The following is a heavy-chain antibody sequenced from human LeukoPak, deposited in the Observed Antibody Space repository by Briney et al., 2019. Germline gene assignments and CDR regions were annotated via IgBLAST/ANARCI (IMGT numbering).Heavy chain of an antibody. D-gene: IGHD2-15*01. CDR1: GYTFTGYY. Sequence: ASVKVSCKASGYTFTGYYMHWVRQAPGQGLEWMGWINPNSGGTNYAQKLQGRVTMTRDTSISTAYMELSRLRSDDTAVYYCARGIYAGAATGFQHWGQGTLGTVSS. J-gene: IGHJ1*01. CDR2: INPNSGGT. CDR3: ARGIYAGAATGFQH. V-gene: IGHV1-2*02.